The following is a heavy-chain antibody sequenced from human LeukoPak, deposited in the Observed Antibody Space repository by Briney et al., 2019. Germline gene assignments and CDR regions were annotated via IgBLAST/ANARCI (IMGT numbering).Heavy chain of an antibody. CDR3: ARSGDPPYYYYGMDV. V-gene: IGHV3-7*01. CDR2: IKQDGSEK. CDR1: GFTFSSYW. D-gene: IGHD2-21*02. J-gene: IGHJ6*02. Sequence: GGSLRLSCAASGFTFSSYWMSWVRQAPGEGRGWVANIKQDGSEKYYVDSVKGRFTISRDNAKNSLYLQMNSLRAEDTAVYYCARSGDPPYYYYGMDVWGQGTTVTVSS.